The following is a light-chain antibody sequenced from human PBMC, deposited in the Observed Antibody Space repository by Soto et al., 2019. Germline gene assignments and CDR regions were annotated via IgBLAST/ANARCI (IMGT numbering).Light chain of an antibody. V-gene: IGKV1-5*03. CDR2: KAS. J-gene: IGKJ1*01. Sequence: DIKMNHSPSTVSGKMGDRVTITCRASQTISSWLAWYQQKPGKAPKLLIYKASTLKSGVPSRFSGSGSGTKFTLTIASLQPDDFAPYYCQQYESFSGTFGPGTKVDIK. CDR1: QTISSW. CDR3: QQYESFSGT.